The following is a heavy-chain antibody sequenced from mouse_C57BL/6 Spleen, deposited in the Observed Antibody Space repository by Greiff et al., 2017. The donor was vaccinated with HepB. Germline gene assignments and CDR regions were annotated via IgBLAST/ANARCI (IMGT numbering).Heavy chain of an antibody. CDR3: ARGVAPYAMDY. V-gene: IGHV1-69*01. Sequence: QVQLQQSGAELVMPGASVKLSCKASGYTFTSYWMHWVKQRPGQGLEWIGEIDPSDSYTNYNQKFKGKSTLTVDKSSSTAYMQLSSLTSEDSAVYYCARGVAPYAMDYWGQGTSVTVSS. D-gene: IGHD1-1*01. CDR2: IDPSDSYT. J-gene: IGHJ4*01. CDR1: GYTFTSYW.